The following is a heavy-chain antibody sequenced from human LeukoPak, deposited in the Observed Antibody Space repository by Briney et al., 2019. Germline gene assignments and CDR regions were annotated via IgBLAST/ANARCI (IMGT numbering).Heavy chain of an antibody. Sequence: ASVKVSCKASSYTFTSYGVNWVRQAPGQGLEWMGWISAYNGHTNYAQKLQGRVTMTTDTSTSTLYMELRSLRSDDTAVYYCARHRLPRVYYDSSGYYHNGFDIWGQGTMVTVSS. J-gene: IGHJ3*02. CDR2: ISAYNGHT. V-gene: IGHV1-18*01. CDR3: ARHRLPRVYYDSSGYYHNGFDI. CDR1: SYTFTSYG. D-gene: IGHD3-22*01.